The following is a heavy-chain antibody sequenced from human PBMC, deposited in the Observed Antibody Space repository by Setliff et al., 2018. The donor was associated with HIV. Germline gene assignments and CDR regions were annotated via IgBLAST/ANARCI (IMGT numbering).Heavy chain of an antibody. J-gene: IGHJ1*01. V-gene: IGHV3-7*03. CDR3: AGGWSENTVMVQVEYFRH. Sequence: LRLSCAASGFTFSSYWMSWVRQAPGKGLEWVANIKQDGSEKYYVDSVKGQFTISRDNAKNSLYLQMNSLRSEDTAVYYCAGGWSENTVMVQVEYFRHWGQGTLVTVSS. D-gene: IGHD5-18*01. CDR1: GFTFSSYW. CDR2: IKQDGSEK.